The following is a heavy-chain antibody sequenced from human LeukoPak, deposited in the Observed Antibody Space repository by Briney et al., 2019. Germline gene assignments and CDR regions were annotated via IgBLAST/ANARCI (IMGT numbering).Heavy chain of an antibody. CDR2: ISDNGGST. Sequence: PGGSLRLSCAASGFTCSSYAMTWVRQAPGKELEWVSTISDNGGSTYYADSVKGRFTNSRDNSKNTLYLQMNRLRAEDTAAYYCAPSAYDYWGQGTLVTVSS. CDR3: APSAYDY. V-gene: IGHV3-23*01. J-gene: IGHJ4*02. CDR1: GFTCSSYA.